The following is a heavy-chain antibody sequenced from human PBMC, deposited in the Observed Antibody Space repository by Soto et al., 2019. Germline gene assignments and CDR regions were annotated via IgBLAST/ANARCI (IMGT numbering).Heavy chain of an antibody. CDR1: GGSVSSSNW. D-gene: IGHD2-21*02. V-gene: IGHV4-4*02. CDR2: IYHSGSA. CDR3: ARVPGVVVSADDAFDI. J-gene: IGHJ3*02. Sequence: QVQLQESGPGLVKPSGTLSLTCAVSGGSVSSSNWWSWFRQSPGKGLEWMGEIYHSGSADYNPSLKSRATISLDKSKNQFSLRLTSVTAADTAVYYCARVPGVVVSADDAFDIWGPGTRVIVSS.